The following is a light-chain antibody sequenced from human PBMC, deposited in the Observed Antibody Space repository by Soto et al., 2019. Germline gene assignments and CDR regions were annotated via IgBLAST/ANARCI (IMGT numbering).Light chain of an antibody. CDR1: QSVSRRSLNSRTISSIY. Sequence: EIVLTQSPGTRYLSPGERATLSCTASQSVSRRSLNSRTISSIYLAWYQQKPGKAPRLLIYDASRRETGIPDRFSGSGAGTEFTLTISTLEHEDFAVSFCQQYASSPLTFGGGTKVDIK. CDR2: DAS. V-gene: IGKV3-20*01. CDR3: QQYASSPLT. J-gene: IGKJ4*01.